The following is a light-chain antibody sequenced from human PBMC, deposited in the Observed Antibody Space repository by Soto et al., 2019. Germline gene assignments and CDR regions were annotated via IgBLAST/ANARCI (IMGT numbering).Light chain of an antibody. Sequence: QSALTQPASVSGSPGQSITISCTGTSTDVGGYNYVSWYQHHPGKGPKLMIYDARSRPSGVAPRSSGSKSGNTASLTISGVPAEEEGDYYCSSYRSGSALNYVFGGGTKLTVL. CDR3: SSYRSGSALNYV. V-gene: IGLV2-14*03. CDR1: STDVGGYNY. J-gene: IGLJ1*01. CDR2: DAR.